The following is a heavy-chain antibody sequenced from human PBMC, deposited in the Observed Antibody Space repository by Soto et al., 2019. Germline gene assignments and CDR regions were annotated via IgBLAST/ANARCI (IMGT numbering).Heavy chain of an antibody. CDR2: ISAYNGNT. J-gene: IGHJ4*02. V-gene: IGHV1-18*03. CDR3: ARVGGALGDLDF. CDR1: SYTFATYA. Sequence: QVQLVQSGPELKKPGTSVTVSCKASSYTFATYAVSWVRQAPGQGLEWMGWISAYNGNTINAQKFQGRVTLTTDTSTTTAYMALTSLTSDDMAVYYCARVGGALGDLDFWGQGTPVTVSS. D-gene: IGHD3-16*01.